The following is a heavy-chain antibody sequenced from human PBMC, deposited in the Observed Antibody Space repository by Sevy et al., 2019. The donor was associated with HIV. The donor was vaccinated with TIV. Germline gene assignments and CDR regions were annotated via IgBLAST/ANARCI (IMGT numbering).Heavy chain of an antibody. J-gene: IGHJ4*02. CDR3: ARARGNTYYYDSSGYYYDY. D-gene: IGHD3-22*01. CDR1: GFTFSDHY. CDR2: TRNKANSYTT. V-gene: IGHV3-72*01. Sequence: GGSPRLSCAASGFTFSDHYMDWVRQAPGKGLEWVGRTRNKANSYTTEYAASVKGRFTISRDDSKNSLYLQMNSLKTEDTAVYYCARARGNTYYYDSSGYYYDYWGQGTLVTVSS.